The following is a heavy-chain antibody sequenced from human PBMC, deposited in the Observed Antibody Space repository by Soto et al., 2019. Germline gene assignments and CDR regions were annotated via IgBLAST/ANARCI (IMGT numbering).Heavy chain of an antibody. V-gene: IGHV3-48*02. D-gene: IGHD6-19*01. J-gene: IGHJ4*02. CDR3: ARDRVPGSGLPAY. Sequence: GGSLRLSCEPSGFIFNDYSMNWGRQAPGKGLEWISYISSMSSTILHAESVKGRFTTSRDNAKNSLYLQMNRLRDEDTGVYYCARDRVPGSGLPAYWGQGTLVTVSS. CDR2: ISSMSSTI. CDR1: GFIFNDYS.